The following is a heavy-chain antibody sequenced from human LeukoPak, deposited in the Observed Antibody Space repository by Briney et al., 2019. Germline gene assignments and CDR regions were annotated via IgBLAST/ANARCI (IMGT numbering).Heavy chain of an antibody. CDR2: ISFDGGNK. Sequence: GGSLRLSCAASGFTFRSYAMHWVRQAPGKGLEWVAVISFDGGNKYYADSVRGRFTISRDNSKNTLYLEVNSLRAEDTAVYYYAREKPPEGGYLDYWGQGTLVTVSS. CDR1: GFTFRSYA. CDR3: AREKPPEGGYLDY. V-gene: IGHV3-30*04. J-gene: IGHJ4*02.